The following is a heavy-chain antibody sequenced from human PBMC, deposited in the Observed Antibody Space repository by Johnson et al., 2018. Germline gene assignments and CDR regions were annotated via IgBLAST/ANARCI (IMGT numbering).Heavy chain of an antibody. D-gene: IGHD4-17*01. Sequence: VQLVQSGAEVKKPGSSVKVSCRASGGSFSSYTFNWIRQAPGQGLEWMGIISPVDSDTRYSPSYQGQVIISADKSITTAYLQWSSLKASDTAIYYCARGPGDFFDYWGQGTLVTVSS. CDR3: ARGPGDFFDY. V-gene: IGHV5-51*01. CDR1: GGSFSSYT. CDR2: ISPVDSDT. J-gene: IGHJ4*02.